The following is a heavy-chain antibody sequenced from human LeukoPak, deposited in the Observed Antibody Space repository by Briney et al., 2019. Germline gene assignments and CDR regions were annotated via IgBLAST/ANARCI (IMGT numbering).Heavy chain of an antibody. Sequence: SETLSLTCSVSGGAISSSDDYWGFVRQTPGKGLEWMGSIYYTGSSHYNPSLRSRATISVDTSKNQFSLKLSSVTAADTAVYYCTRAASSGPLFTYHMDVWGKGTTVTISS. D-gene: IGHD3-22*01. CDR1: GGAISSSDDY. J-gene: IGHJ6*03. V-gene: IGHV4-39*07. CDR2: IYYTGSS. CDR3: TRAASSGPLFTYHMDV.